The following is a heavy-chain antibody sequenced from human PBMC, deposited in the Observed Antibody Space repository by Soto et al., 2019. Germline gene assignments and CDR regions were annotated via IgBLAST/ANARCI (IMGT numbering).Heavy chain of an antibody. J-gene: IGHJ6*02. CDR3: ARDSSWRPFYYYYGMDV. CDR2: IIPIFGTA. V-gene: IGHV1-69*01. CDR1: GGTFSSYA. Sequence: QVPLVQSGAEVKKPGSSVKVSCKASGGTFSSYAISWVRQAPGQGLEWMGGIIPIFGTANYAQKFQGRVTITADESTSTAYMELSSLRSEDTAVYYCARDSSWRPFYYYYGMDVWGQGTTVTVSS. D-gene: IGHD6-13*01.